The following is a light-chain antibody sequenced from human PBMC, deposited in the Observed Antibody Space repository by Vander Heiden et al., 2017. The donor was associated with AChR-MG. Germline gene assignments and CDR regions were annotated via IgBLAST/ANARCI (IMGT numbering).Light chain of an antibody. J-gene: IGLJ3*02. CDR3: ATWDGNLNGRV. Sequence: QSVLTQPPSASGAPGQRVTIFFAGSRSTIGSNSVNWYQQHPGTAPKLLIYSNDQRPSGVPDRFSGSKSGTSASLAISGLQSEDEADYYCATWDGNLNGRVFGGGTKLTVL. CDR1: RSTIGSNS. CDR2: SND. V-gene: IGLV1-44*01.